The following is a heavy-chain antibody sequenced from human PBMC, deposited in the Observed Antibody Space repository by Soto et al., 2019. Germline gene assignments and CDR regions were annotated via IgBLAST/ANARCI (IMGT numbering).Heavy chain of an antibody. CDR1: CGSIISGGYS. D-gene: IGHD3-22*01. CDR3: ARGGPDSSGYYYAGDAFDI. V-gene: IGHV4-30-2*01. Sequence: KPSETLSLTCAFSCGSIISGGYSWSWIRQPPGKGLEWIGYIYHSGSTYYNPSLKSRVTISVDRSKNQFSLKLSSVTAADTAVYYCARGGPDSSGYYYAGDAFDIWGQGTMVT. J-gene: IGHJ3*02. CDR2: IYHSGST.